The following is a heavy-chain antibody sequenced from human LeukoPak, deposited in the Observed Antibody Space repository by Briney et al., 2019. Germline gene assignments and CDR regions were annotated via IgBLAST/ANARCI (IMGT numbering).Heavy chain of an antibody. Sequence: GGSLRLSCAASGFTVSNNYMSWVRQAPGKGLEWIAVIYSGGSTFHADSVKGRFIISRDNSKNTLYLQMNSLRAEDTAVYYCAKDRGLYYDILTGQRNWFDPWGQGTLVSVSS. D-gene: IGHD3-9*01. CDR2: IYSGGST. CDR1: GFTVSNNY. J-gene: IGHJ5*02. V-gene: IGHV3-53*01. CDR3: AKDRGLYYDILTGQRNWFDP.